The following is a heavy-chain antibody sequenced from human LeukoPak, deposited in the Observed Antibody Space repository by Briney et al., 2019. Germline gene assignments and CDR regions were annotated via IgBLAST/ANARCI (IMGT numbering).Heavy chain of an antibody. CDR1: GDSLTISSYY. V-gene: IGHV4-31*03. J-gene: IGHJ4*02. CDR3: ARGLDGFKTGH. D-gene: IGHD5-24*01. Sequence: PSETLSLTCTVSGDSLTISSYYWTWIRQHPGKGLEWIDYIHPSGSTDYNPSLKSRLTMSLDTSQNQFSLKLTSVTAADTAIYYCARGLDGFKTGHWGQGTLVTVSS. CDR2: IHPSGST.